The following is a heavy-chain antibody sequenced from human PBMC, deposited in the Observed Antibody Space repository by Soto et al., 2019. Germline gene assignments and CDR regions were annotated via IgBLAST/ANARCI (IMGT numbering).Heavy chain of an antibody. Sequence: GGSLRLSCAASGFTFSSYAMHWVRQAPGKGLEWVAVISYDGSNKYYADSVKGRFTISRDNSRNTLYLQMNSLRAEDTAVYYCARDRLHIAVAGTLVYYYGIDVSGQGTTVSVSS. V-gene: IGHV3-30-3*01. CDR2: ISYDGSNK. J-gene: IGHJ6*02. CDR1: GFTFSSYA. D-gene: IGHD6-13*01. CDR3: ARDRLHIAVAGTLVYYYGIDV.